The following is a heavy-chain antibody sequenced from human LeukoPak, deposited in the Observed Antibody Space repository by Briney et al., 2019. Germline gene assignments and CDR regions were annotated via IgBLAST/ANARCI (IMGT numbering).Heavy chain of an antibody. V-gene: IGHV3-7*01. D-gene: IGHD1-7*01. J-gene: IGHJ4*02. Sequence: GGSLTLSCAASGFIFSNHWMSWVRQVPGKGLEWVGNIKKVGRETCDVVSVKGRFIISRDNAKNSLFLQMNSLRAEDTAVSYCARDRSLGRNDWYYPLDFWGQGTLVTVSS. CDR1: GFIFSNHW. CDR2: IKKVGRET. CDR3: ARDRSLGRNDWYYPLDF.